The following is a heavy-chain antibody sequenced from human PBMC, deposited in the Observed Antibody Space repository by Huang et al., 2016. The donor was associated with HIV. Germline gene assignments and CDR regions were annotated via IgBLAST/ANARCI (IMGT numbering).Heavy chain of an antibody. CDR1: GFTFSAYW. D-gene: IGHD6-13*01. CDR3: MRGAGGSSSDY. J-gene: IGHJ4*02. V-gene: IGHV3-74*01. Sequence: EVQLVESGGGLAQPGESLRLSCAASGFTFSAYWMHWVRQVPGKGLVGVSQIRADGSAPDYADSVKGRFTISRDNAKNTLYLQMNSLKVEDTAVYYCMRGAGGSSSDYWGQGTLVTVSS. CDR2: IRADGSAP.